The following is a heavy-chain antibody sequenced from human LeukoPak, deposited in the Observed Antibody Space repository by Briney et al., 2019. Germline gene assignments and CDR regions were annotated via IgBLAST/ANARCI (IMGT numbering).Heavy chain of an antibody. D-gene: IGHD5-12*01. CDR2: IYYSGST. Sequence: SETLSLTCTVSGGSISSSSYYWGWIRQPPGKGLEWIGYIYYSGSTNYNPSLKSRVTISVDTSKNQFSLKLSSVTAADTAVYYCARDSGGWPFDYWGQGTLVTVSS. V-gene: IGHV4-61*01. CDR1: GGSISSSSYY. CDR3: ARDSGGWPFDY. J-gene: IGHJ4*02.